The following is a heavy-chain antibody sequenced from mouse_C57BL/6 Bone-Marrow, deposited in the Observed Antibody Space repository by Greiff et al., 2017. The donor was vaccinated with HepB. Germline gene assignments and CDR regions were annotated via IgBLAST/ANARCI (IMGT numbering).Heavy chain of an antibody. CDR3: ARLGLRPNAMDY. J-gene: IGHJ4*01. CDR1: GYTFTSYW. CDR2: IDPSDSYT. V-gene: IGHV1-50*01. D-gene: IGHD1-2*01. Sequence: VKLQQPGAELVKPGASVKLSCKASGYTFTSYWMQWVKQRPGQGLEWIGEIDPSDSYTNYNQKFKGKATLTVDTSSSTAYMQLSSLTSEDSAVYYCARLGLRPNAMDYWGQGTSVTVSS.